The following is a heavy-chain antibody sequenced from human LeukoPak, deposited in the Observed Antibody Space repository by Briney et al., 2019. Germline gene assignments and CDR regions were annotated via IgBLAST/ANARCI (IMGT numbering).Heavy chain of an antibody. CDR2: IYYSGST. J-gene: IGHJ4*02. Sequence: SETLSLTCTVSGGSISSGGYYWSWIRQHPGEGLEWIGYIYYSGSTYYNPSLKSRVTISVDTSKNQFSLKLSSVTAADTAVYYCARTDCSSTSCYNGYWGQGTLVTVSS. CDR1: GGSISSGGYY. CDR3: ARTDCSSTSCYNGY. V-gene: IGHV4-31*03. D-gene: IGHD2-2*02.